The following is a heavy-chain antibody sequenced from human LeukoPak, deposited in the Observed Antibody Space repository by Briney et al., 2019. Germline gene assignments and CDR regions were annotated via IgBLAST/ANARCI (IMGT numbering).Heavy chain of an antibody. D-gene: IGHD3-22*01. CDR3: ARGQGDSSGYCLDY. V-gene: IGHV3-21*01. CDR1: GFTFSSYS. Sequence: GGSLRLSCAASGFTFSSYSMNWVRQAPGKGLEWVSSISSNNIYINYADSVRGRFTISRDNAKNSLYLQMNSLRAEDTAVYYCARGQGDSSGYCLDYWGQGTLVTVSS. J-gene: IGHJ4*02. CDR2: ISSNNIYI.